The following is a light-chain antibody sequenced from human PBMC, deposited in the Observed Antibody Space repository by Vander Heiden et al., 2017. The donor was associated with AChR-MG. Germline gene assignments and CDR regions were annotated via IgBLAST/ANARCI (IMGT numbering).Light chain of an antibody. CDR1: QDIGKW. V-gene: IGKV1-5*03. CDR3: QEDDGFTRT. CDR2: EAS. Sequence: DIQMTQSPTTLPSSVGDRVTITCRASQDIGKWLAWYQQKPGKAPQLLLYEASSLESGVPSRFSGSGSGTEFTLTIGGLQPDDFATYYCQEDDGFTRTFGQGTKVEIK. J-gene: IGKJ1*01.